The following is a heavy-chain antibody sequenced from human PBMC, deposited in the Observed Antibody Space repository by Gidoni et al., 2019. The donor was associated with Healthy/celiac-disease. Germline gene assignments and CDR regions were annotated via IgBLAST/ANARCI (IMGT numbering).Heavy chain of an antibody. J-gene: IGHJ6*02. CDR3: AKSLMIVVVTIYGMDV. CDR2: ISGSGGST. CDR1: GFTFSSYA. V-gene: IGHV3-23*04. Sequence: EVQLVESGGGLVQPGGSLRLSCAASGFTFSSYAMSWVRQAPGKGLEWVSAISGSGGSTYYADSVKGRFTISRDNSKNTLYLQMNSLRAEDTAVYYCAKSLMIVVVTIYGMDVWGQGTTVTVSS. D-gene: IGHD3-22*01.